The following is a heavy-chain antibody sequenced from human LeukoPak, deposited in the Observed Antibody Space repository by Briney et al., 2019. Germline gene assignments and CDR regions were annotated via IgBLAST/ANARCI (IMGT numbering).Heavy chain of an antibody. D-gene: IGHD3-16*01. V-gene: IGHV4-34*01. CDR2: INHSGST. J-gene: IGHJ4*02. CDR1: GGSFSGYY. Sequence: SDTLSLTCAVYGGSFSGYYWSWIRQPPGKGLEWIGEINHSGSTNYNPSLKSRVTISVDTSKNQFSLKLSSVTAADTAVYYCARNIEWGTFDYWGQGTLVTVSS. CDR3: ARNIEWGTFDY.